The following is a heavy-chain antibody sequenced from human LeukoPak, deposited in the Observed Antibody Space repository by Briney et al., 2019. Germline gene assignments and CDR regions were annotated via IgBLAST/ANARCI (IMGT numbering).Heavy chain of an antibody. CDR3: ARATSGTYYYFDS. J-gene: IGHJ4*02. Sequence: SETLSLTCTVSRGSISSYYWSWIRRPAGKGLEWIGRIYTSGSTNYSPSFKSRVTMSVDTSKNQFSLKLSSVTAADTALYYCARATSGTYYYFDSWGRGTLVTVSS. V-gene: IGHV4-4*07. D-gene: IGHD3-10*01. CDR2: IYTSGST. CDR1: RGSISSYY.